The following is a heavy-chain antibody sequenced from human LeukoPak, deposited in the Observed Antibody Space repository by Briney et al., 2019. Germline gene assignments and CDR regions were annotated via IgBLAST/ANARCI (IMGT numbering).Heavy chain of an antibody. J-gene: IGHJ4*02. CDR3: AKGLQWELPCDY. CDR2: ISGGGASGGRT. Sequence: GGSLRLSCAVSGFIFSNYAMNWVRQAPGKGLEWVSAISGGGASGGRTYYADAVKGRFTISRDNSKNTLYLQMNSLRAEDTAVYYCAKGLQWELPCDYWGQGTLVTVSS. D-gene: IGHD1-26*01. CDR1: GFIFSNYA. V-gene: IGHV3-23*01.